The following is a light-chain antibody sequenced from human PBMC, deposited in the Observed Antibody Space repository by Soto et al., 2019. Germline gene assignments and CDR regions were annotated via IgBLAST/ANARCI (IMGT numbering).Light chain of an antibody. CDR1: QSVSSNY. V-gene: IGKV3-20*01. CDR3: QQYEGSPYT. CDR2: GAS. Sequence: EIVLTQSPGTLSLSPGERATLSCMASQSVSSNYLAWYQQTPGQAPRLLIYGASSRATGIPDRFSGSGSGTDFTLTISRLEPEDFAVYYGQQYEGSPYTFGQGTKLEIK. J-gene: IGKJ2*01.